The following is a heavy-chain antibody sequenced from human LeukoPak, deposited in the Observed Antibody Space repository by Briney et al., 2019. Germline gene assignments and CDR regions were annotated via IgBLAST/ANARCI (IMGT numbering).Heavy chain of an antibody. J-gene: IGHJ3*02. Sequence: GGSLRLSCAASGFTFSSYEMNWVRQAPGKGLEWVSYISSSGSTIYYADSVKGRFTISRDNAKNSLYLQMNSLRAEDTAVYYCARGELLLNDAFDIWGQGTMVTVSS. CDR2: ISSSGSTI. V-gene: IGHV3-48*03. CDR3: ARGELLLNDAFDI. CDR1: GFTFSSYE. D-gene: IGHD1-26*01.